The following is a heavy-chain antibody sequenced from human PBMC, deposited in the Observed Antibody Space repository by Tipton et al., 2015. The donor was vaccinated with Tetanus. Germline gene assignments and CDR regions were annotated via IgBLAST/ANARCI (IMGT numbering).Heavy chain of an antibody. CDR1: GASINAGGYL. J-gene: IGHJ4*02. CDR3: ARDVTSRGFVVVTAWSDY. V-gene: IGHV4-31*03. Sequence: TLSLTCNVSGASINAGGYLWTWVRQHPGKGLEWIGNIYYYTERTSHTPSLDSRVSISVDTSKNQFSLRLTSVTAADTAVYYCARDVTSRGFVVVTAWSDYWGQGTLVTVSS. CDR2: IYYYTERT. D-gene: IGHD2-21*02.